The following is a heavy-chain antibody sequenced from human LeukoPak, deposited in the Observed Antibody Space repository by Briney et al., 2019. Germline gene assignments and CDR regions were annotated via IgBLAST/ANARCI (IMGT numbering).Heavy chain of an antibody. Sequence: PSETLSLTCTVSGYSISSGYYWGWIRQPPGKGLEWIGSIYHSGSTYYNPSLKSRVTISVDTSKNQFSLKLSSVTAADTAVYYCARLTGAAAGTYYYYYMDVWGKGTTVTVSS. CDR1: GYSISSGYY. V-gene: IGHV4-38-2*02. D-gene: IGHD6-13*01. J-gene: IGHJ6*03. CDR3: ARLTGAAAGTYYYYYMDV. CDR2: IYHSGST.